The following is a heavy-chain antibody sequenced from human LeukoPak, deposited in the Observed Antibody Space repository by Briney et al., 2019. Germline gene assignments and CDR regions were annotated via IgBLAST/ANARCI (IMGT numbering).Heavy chain of an antibody. CDR2: INPKSGGS. Sequence: ASVKVSCKSSGHTFTGYYIHWVRQAPGQGLEWMGWINPKSGGSIYAQKFQGRVTMTRDTSISTAYMELSRLRSDDTAVYYCARGDYDSLSFDLWGQGTLVTVSS. CDR3: ARGDYDSLSFDL. CDR1: GHTFTGYY. J-gene: IGHJ4*02. V-gene: IGHV1-2*02. D-gene: IGHD3-22*01.